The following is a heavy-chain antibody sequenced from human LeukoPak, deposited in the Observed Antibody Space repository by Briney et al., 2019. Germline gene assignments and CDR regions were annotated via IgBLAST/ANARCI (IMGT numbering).Heavy chain of an antibody. Sequence: GGSLRLSCAASGFTFSSYAMHWVRQAPGKGLEWVTIISYDGSNKYYADSVKGRFTISRDNAKNSLYLQMNSLRAEDTAVYYCARFTTSVAGTAFDIWGQGTMVTVSS. CDR1: GFTFSSYA. CDR2: ISYDGSNK. D-gene: IGHD6-19*01. CDR3: ARFTTSVAGTAFDI. V-gene: IGHV3-30*04. J-gene: IGHJ3*02.